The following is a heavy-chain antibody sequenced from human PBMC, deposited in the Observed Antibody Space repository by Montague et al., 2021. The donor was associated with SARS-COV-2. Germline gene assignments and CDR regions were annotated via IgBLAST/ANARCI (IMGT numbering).Heavy chain of an antibody. J-gene: IGHJ4*02. CDR1: GASMSSYH. CDR3: ARDVRYYYDQ. V-gene: IGHV4-59*01. D-gene: IGHD3-10*01. CDR2: VSYGGST. Sequence: SETLSLTCSVSGASMSSYHWVWIRQPPGKGLEWIGYVSYGGSTNYNLSLKSRVTISLDTSKNRFSLRVTSVTAADTAVYYCARDVRYYYDQWGQGILVTVSS.